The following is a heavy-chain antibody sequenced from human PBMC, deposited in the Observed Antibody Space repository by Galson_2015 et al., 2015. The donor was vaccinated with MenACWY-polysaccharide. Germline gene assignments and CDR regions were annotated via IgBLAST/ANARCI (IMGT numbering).Heavy chain of an antibody. Sequence: SLSLSCAASGFTFSNYWMTWVHRSPGKGLEWVASIKKDGSEKYYVDSVKGRFTISRDNGKKSVFLQMSSLRVEDTAVYYCARGHYGMDVWGQGTTVTVSS. V-gene: IGHV3-7*01. CDR1: GFTFSNYW. CDR2: IKKDGSEK. J-gene: IGHJ6*02. CDR3: ARGHYGMDV.